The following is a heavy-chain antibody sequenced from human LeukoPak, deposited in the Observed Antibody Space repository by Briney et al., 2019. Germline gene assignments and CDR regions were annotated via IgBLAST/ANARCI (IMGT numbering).Heavy chain of an antibody. CDR1: GYTFTSYA. CDR3: ARDGREKYGVVIRLDY. CDR2: INAGNGNT. J-gene: IGHJ4*02. Sequence: ASVKVSCTASGYTFTSYAMHWVRQAPGQRLEWMGWINAGNGNTKYSQKFQGRVTITRDTSASTAYMELSSLRSEDTAVYYCARDGREKYGVVIRLDYWGQGTLVTVSS. V-gene: IGHV1-3*01. D-gene: IGHD3-3*01.